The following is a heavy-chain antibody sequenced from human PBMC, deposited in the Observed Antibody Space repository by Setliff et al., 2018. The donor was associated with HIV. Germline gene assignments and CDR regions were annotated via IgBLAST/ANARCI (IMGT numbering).Heavy chain of an antibody. J-gene: IGHJ4*02. CDR2: INYSGST. D-gene: IGHD2-2*01. Sequence: SETLSLTCTVSGGSISSGDYYWSWIRQHPGKGLEWIGYINYSGSTYYNPSLKSRLNISLDTSKNQFSLKLSSVTATDTAVYFCARSLGYCSTTSCYAEYFDYWGQGTVVTVSS. CDR3: ARSLGYCSTTSCYAEYFDY. CDR1: GGSISSGDYY. V-gene: IGHV4-31*03.